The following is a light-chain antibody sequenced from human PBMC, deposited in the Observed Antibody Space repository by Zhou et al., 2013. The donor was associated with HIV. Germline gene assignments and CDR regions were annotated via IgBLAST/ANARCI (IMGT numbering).Light chain of an antibody. Sequence: DIQMTQSPSSLSASVGDRVTITCQASQDISNYLNWYQQKPGKAPKLLIYDASNLGTGVPSRFSGGGSATDFTFTISSLQPEDIATYYCQQCQSFPFTFGPGTKVDIK. CDR2: DAS. CDR3: QQCQSFPFT. V-gene: IGKV1-33*01. CDR1: QDISNY. J-gene: IGKJ3*01.